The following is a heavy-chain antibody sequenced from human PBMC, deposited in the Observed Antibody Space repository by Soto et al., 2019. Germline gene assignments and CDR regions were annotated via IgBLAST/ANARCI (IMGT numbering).Heavy chain of an antibody. CDR3: ARLYYYDTNAYYHRSFFDY. Sequence: VSGPTLVNPTETLTLTCTVSGFSLSNPKMGVSWVRQPPGKALEWLAHIFSNDETSSSTSLKSRLTISKDTSKSQVVLTMTNMDPVDTATYYCARLYYYDTNAYYHRSFFDYWGQGTLVTVSS. D-gene: IGHD3-22*01. V-gene: IGHV2-26*01. J-gene: IGHJ4*02. CDR2: IFSNDET. CDR1: GFSLSNPKMG.